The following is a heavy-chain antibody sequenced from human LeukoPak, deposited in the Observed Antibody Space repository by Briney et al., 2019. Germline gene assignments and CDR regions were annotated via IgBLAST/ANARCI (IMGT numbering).Heavy chain of an antibody. J-gene: IGHJ4*02. D-gene: IGHD3-10*01. Sequence: GGSLRLSCAASGFTFSSYWMSWVRQAPGKGLEWVANIKQDGSEKYYVDSVKGRFTISRDNSKNTLYLQMNSLRAEDTAVFYCAKLFYSSGMYHFDYWGQGTLVTVSS. CDR1: GFTFSSYW. CDR2: IKQDGSEK. CDR3: AKLFYSSGMYHFDY. V-gene: IGHV3-7*05.